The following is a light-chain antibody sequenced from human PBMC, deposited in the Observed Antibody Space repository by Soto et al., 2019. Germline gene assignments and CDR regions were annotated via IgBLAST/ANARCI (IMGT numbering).Light chain of an antibody. Sequence: QSALTQPPSASGSPGQSVTISCTGTSSDIGGYNSVSWYQQHPGKAPKLMIYEVSKRPSGVPLRFSGSRSGNTASLTVSGLQAEDEADYYCSSHADSINVIFGGGNKVTVL. CDR1: SSDIGGYNS. V-gene: IGLV2-8*01. CDR3: SSHADSINVI. J-gene: IGLJ2*01. CDR2: EVS.